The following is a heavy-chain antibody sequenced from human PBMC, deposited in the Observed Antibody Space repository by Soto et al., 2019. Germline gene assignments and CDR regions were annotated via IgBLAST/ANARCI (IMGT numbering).Heavy chain of an antibody. CDR2: IKQDGSEQ. J-gene: IGHJ5*02. CDR1: GFSFSSYW. CDR3: AGDSGWLMTA. V-gene: IGHV3-7*01. D-gene: IGHD6-19*01. Sequence: EVQLVESGGGLVQPGGSLRLSCAASGFSFSSYWMSWVRQAPGKGLEWVAIIKQDGSEQFYVNSVKGRFTISRDNVKNSQYLQMNSLRVEDTAVYYCAGDSGWLMTAWGQGTLVTVSS.